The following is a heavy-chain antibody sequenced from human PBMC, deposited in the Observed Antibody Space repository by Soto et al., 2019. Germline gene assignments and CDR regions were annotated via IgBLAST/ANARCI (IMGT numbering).Heavy chain of an antibody. D-gene: IGHD2-15*01. CDR1: GFTFSSFG. CDR3: AKDMSANIAVVVSATPYNWFGP. CDR2: ISYYGSNQ. V-gene: IGHV3-30*18. J-gene: IGHJ5*02. Sequence: QVQLVESGGGVVQPGRSLRLSCEVSGFTFSSFGMHWVRQAPGKGLEWVAVISYYGSNQYYADSVRGRFTISRDNFKNTLYLQMNNLRAEDTAIYYCAKDMSANIAVVVSATPYNWFGPWGQGTLVTVSS.